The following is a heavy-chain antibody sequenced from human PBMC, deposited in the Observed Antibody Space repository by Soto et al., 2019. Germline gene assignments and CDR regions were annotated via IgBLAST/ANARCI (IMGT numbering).Heavy chain of an antibody. Sequence: QVQLVESGGGVVQPGRSLRLSCAASGFVFNSYGIHWVRQAPGKGLEWVAVIWYDGSIKYYADSVKGRFTISRDNSKNTLYLQMNSLRAEDTAVYYCARARLKGIAAPGHHTYFDYWGQGTLVTVSS. CDR3: ARARLKGIAAPGHHTYFDY. CDR1: GFVFNSYG. J-gene: IGHJ4*02. V-gene: IGHV3-30*19. CDR2: IWYDGSIK. D-gene: IGHD6-13*01.